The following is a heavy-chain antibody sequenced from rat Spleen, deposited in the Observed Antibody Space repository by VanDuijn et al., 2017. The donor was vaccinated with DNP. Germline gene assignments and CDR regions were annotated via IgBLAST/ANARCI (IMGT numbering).Heavy chain of an antibody. CDR3: ATQEYHGSPVGTY. V-gene: IGHV3-1*01. J-gene: IGHJ3*01. Sequence: EVQLQESGPGLVKPSQSLSLTCSVTAYSITTHYWGWIRKFPGNKMEWIGHISYSGTTSYHPSLKSRISITRDTSKNQFFLQLSSVTTEDTATYYCATQEYHGSPVGTYWGQGTLVTVSS. CDR2: ISYSGTT. D-gene: IGHD4-2*01. CDR1: AYSITTHY.